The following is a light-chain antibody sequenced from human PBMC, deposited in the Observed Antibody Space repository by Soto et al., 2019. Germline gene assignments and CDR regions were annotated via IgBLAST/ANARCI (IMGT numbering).Light chain of an antibody. CDR1: SSDIGGYNF. CDR2: DVN. J-gene: IGLJ2*01. CDR3: CSYSGSSTLVV. V-gene: IGLV2-14*03. Sequence: QSALTQPASVSGSPGQSIAISCTGTSSDIGGYNFVSWYQQHPGKAPKLVIYDVNIRPSGVSDRFSGSKSGNTASLTISGLQAEDEADYYCCSYSGSSTLVVFGGGTQLTVL.